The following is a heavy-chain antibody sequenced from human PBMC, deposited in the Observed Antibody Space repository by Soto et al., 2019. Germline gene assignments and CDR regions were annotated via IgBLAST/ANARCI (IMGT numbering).Heavy chain of an antibody. V-gene: IGHV6-1*01. CDR1: GDSVSSNSAA. CDR3: ARSPKDFHGMDV. Sequence: PSQTLSLTCAISGDSVSSNSAAWSWIRQSPSRGLEWLGRTYYRSKWYNDYAVSVESRITINPDTSKNRFSLQLNSVTPEDTAVYFCARSPKDFHGMDVWGQRTTVTVSS. J-gene: IGHJ6*02. CDR2: TYYRSKWYN.